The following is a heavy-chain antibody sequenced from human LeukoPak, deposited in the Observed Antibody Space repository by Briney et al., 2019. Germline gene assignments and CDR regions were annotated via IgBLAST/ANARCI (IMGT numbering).Heavy chain of an antibody. CDR2: ISGSGGST. D-gene: IGHD3-22*01. CDR3: ARQQYYYDSSGYFSY. V-gene: IGHV3-23*01. CDR1: GFTFSSYW. J-gene: IGHJ4*02. Sequence: GGSLRLSCATSGFTFSSYWMTWVRQAPGKGLEWVSAISGSGGSTYYADSVKGRFTISRDNSKNTLYLQMNSLRAEDTAVYYCARQQYYYDSSGYFSYWGQGTLVTVSS.